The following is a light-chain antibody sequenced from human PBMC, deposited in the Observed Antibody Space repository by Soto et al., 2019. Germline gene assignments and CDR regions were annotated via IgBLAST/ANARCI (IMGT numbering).Light chain of an antibody. CDR2: EVS. CDR1: SSDIGGHNY. V-gene: IGLV2-14*01. J-gene: IGLJ1*01. Sequence: QSALTQPASVSGSPGQSITISCTGTSSDIGGHNYVSWYQQHPGKAPKLMIYEVSNRPSGVSNRFSGSKSGNTASLTISGLQAEDEADYYCSSYTTSTSLGVFGTGTKLIVL. CDR3: SSYTTSTSLGV.